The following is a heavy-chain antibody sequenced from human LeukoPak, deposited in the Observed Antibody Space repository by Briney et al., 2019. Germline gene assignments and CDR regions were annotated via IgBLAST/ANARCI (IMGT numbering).Heavy chain of an antibody. D-gene: IGHD4-11*01. CDR3: AGSPDTLTTFDY. CDR1: GGSISRGDYY. CDR2: IYHSGST. V-gene: IGHV4-30-4*01. J-gene: IGHJ4*02. Sequence: SETLSLTCTVSGGSISRGDYYWSWIRQPPGKGLEWIGSIYHSGSTYYNPSLKSRPTISVDTSKNQFSLKLSSVTAADTAVYYCAGSPDTLTTFDYWGQGTLVTVSS.